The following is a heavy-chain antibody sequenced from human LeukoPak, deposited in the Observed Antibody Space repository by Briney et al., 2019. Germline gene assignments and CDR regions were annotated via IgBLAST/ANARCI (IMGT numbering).Heavy chain of an antibody. CDR1: GFTFSDHY. Sequence: PGGSLRLSCAASGFTFSDHYMDWVRQAPGKGLEWVGRTSNKANSYTTEYAASVKGRFTISRDDSKNSPYLQMNSLRAEDTAVYYCAKGMRSGWDFVDYWGQGTLVTVSS. CDR3: AKGMRSGWDFVDY. CDR2: TSNKANSYTT. D-gene: IGHD6-19*01. J-gene: IGHJ4*02. V-gene: IGHV3-72*01.